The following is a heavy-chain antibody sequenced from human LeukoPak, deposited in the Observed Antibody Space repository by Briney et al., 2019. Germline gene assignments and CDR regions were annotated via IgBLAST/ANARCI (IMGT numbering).Heavy chain of an antibody. J-gene: IGHJ4*02. V-gene: IGHV3-23*01. Sequence: GGSLRLSCAASGFTFSTYEMNWVRQARGKGLEWVSAIRGSGGSTYYADSVKGRFTSSRDKSKNTLYLQMNSLRAEDTAVYYCAKDSVPYGYGGGFDYSGQGTLVTVSS. D-gene: IGHD5-18*01. CDR1: GFTFSTYE. CDR2: IRGSGGST. CDR3: AKDSVPYGYGGGFDY.